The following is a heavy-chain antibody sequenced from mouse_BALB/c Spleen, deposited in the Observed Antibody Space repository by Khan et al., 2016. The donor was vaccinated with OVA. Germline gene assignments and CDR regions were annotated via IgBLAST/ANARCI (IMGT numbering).Heavy chain of an antibody. D-gene: IGHD1-1*01. V-gene: IGHV3-2*02. CDR1: GYSITSGYA. J-gene: IGHJ2*01. Sequence: EVQLQESGPGLVKPSQSLSLTCTVTGYSITSGYAWNWIRQFPGNNLEWMGYISDSGGTRYNPSLKSRISITRDTSKNQFFMQLNSVTTEDTATYYCARGNYYGYYFDYWGQGTTLTVSS. CDR3: ARGNYYGYYFDY. CDR2: ISDSGGT.